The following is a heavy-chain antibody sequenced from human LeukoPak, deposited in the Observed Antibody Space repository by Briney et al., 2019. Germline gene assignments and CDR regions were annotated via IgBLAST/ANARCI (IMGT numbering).Heavy chain of an antibody. J-gene: IGHJ4*02. CDR2: ISSSSSYI. D-gene: IGHD5-12*01. Sequence: GGSLRLSCAASGFTFSSYSMNWVRQAPGKGLEWVSSISSSSSYIYYADSVEGRFTISRDNAKNSLYLQMNSLRAEDTAVYYCARMGMRSGYDYSIWGQGTLVTVSS. CDR3: ARMGMRSGYDYSI. CDR1: GFTFSSYS. V-gene: IGHV3-21*01.